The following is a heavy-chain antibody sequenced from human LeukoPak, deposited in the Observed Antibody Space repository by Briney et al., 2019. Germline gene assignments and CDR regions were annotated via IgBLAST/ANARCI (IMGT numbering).Heavy chain of an antibody. CDR3: AKRAVYYFDY. V-gene: IGHV3-23*01. CDR1: GFPFSSYG. D-gene: IGHD4/OR15-4a*01. CDR2: IRGNGGRT. J-gene: IGHJ4*02. Sequence: PGGSLRLSCAASGFPFSSYGMSWVRQAPGKGLDWVSTIRGNGGRTYYADSAKGRFTISRDNSKNTLYLQMNSLRAEDTAVYYCAKRAVYYFDYWVQGTLVTVSS.